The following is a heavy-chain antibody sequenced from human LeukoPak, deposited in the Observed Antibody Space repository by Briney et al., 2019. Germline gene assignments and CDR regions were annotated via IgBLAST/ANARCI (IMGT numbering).Heavy chain of an antibody. V-gene: IGHV3-20*04. D-gene: IGHD1-1*01. CDR1: GFTVTNNY. Sequence: GGSLRLSCAVTGFTVTNNYMSWVRQAPGKGLEWVSGINWNGGSTGYADSVKGRFTISRDNAKNSLYLQMNSLRAEDTALYYCARLDDYDYWGQGTLVTVSS. J-gene: IGHJ4*02. CDR2: INWNGGST. CDR3: ARLDDYDY.